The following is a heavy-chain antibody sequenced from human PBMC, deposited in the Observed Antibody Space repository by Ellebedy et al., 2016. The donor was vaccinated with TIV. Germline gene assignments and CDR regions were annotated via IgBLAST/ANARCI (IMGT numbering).Heavy chain of an antibody. Sequence: GESLKISCAASGFIFSNYWMSWVRQAPGKGLEWVANIKQDGSGRYYLDSVKVRFTISRDNAKNSLYLQVNSLRAEDTAVYYCARDGYAWDASGNSFYGMDVWGQGTKVTVSS. V-gene: IGHV3-7*01. D-gene: IGHD3-10*01. J-gene: IGHJ6*02. CDR2: IKQDGSGR. CDR3: ARDGYAWDASGNSFYGMDV. CDR1: GFIFSNYW.